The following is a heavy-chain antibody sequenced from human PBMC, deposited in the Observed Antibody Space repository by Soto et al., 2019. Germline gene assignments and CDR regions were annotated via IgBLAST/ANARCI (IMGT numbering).Heavy chain of an antibody. Sequence: ASVNGSCKGSCYTFTSYGIVCVRQAPGQGLEWMGWISPYSGETRYAEKFQDRVTLTTDTSTKTAYMDLRNLKSDDTAVYWCARGPVAGSDFWGQGTLVNVS. CDR3: ARGPVAGSDF. J-gene: IGHJ4*02. D-gene: IGHD6-19*01. CDR1: CYTFTSYG. CDR2: ISPYSGET. V-gene: IGHV1-18*04.